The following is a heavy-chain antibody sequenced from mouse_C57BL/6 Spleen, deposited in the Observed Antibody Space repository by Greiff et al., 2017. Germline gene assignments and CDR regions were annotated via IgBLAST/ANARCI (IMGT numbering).Heavy chain of an antibody. Sequence: EVKLVESGGGLVQPGGSLSLSCAASGFTFTDYYMSWVRQPPGKALEWLGFIRNKANGYTTEYSASVKGRFTISRDNSQSILYLQMNALRAEDSATYYCERYWDGSSYGGFAYWGQGTLVTVSA. CDR2: IRNKANGYTT. CDR1: GFTFTDYY. CDR3: ERYWDGSSYGGFAY. V-gene: IGHV7-3*01. D-gene: IGHD1-1*01. J-gene: IGHJ3*01.